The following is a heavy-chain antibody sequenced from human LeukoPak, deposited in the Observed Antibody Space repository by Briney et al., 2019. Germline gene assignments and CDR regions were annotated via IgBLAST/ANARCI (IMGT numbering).Heavy chain of an antibody. J-gene: IGHJ3*02. CDR1: GGSISSGGYY. V-gene: IGHV4-31*03. CDR2: IYYSGST. CDR3: ARGRLLRYRTGNAFDI. D-gene: IGHD3-22*01. Sequence: PSQTLSLTCTVSGGSISSGGYYWSWIRQHPGKGLEWIGYIYYSGSTYYNPSLKSRVTISVDTSKNQFSLKLSSVTAADTAVYYCARGRLLRYRTGNAFDIWGQGTMVTVSS.